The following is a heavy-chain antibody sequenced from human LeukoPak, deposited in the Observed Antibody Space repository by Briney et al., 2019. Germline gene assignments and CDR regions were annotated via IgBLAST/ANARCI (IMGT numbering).Heavy chain of an antibody. V-gene: IGHV4-30-2*01. CDR1: GGSISSGGYS. J-gene: IGHJ4*02. CDR3: ASYPGSIDY. CDR2: IYHSGST. D-gene: IGHD2/OR15-2a*01. Sequence: SQTLSLTCAVSGGSISSGGYSWSWIRQPPGKGLEWIGYIYHSGSTYFNPSLKSRVTISVDTSKNQFSLKLSSVTAAGTAVYYCASYPGSIDYWGQGTLVTVSS.